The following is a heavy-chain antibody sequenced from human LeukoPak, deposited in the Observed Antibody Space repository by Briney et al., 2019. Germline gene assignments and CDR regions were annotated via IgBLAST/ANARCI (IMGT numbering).Heavy chain of an antibody. CDR2: ISAYNGNT. D-gene: IGHD6-13*01. J-gene: IGHJ4*02. CDR3: ARDQGIAAAGTGN. V-gene: IGHV1-18*01. Sequence: ASVKVSCKASGYTFTSYGISWVRQAPGQGLEWMGWISAYNGNTNYAQKLQGRVTMTTDTSTSTAHMELSSLRSEDTAVYYCARDQGIAAAGTGNWGQGTLVTVSS. CDR1: GYTFTSYG.